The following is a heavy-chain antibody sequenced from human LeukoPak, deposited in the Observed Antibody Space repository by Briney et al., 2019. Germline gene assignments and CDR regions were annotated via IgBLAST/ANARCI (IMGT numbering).Heavy chain of an antibody. Sequence: GGSLRLSCAASGFTFNDFAMTWVRQAPGKGLEWVSTIADAGTYYADSVKGRFTISRDNSKNTLYLQMDSLRAEDTAVYYCAKDDTYCSGGSCPGWYFEYWGQGTLVTVSS. CDR3: AKDDTYCSGGSCPGWYFEY. V-gene: IGHV3-23*01. CDR1: GFTFNDFA. D-gene: IGHD2-15*01. CDR2: IADAGT. J-gene: IGHJ4*02.